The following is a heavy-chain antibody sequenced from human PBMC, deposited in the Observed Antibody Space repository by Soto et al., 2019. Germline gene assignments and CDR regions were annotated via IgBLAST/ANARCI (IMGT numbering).Heavy chain of an antibody. CDR1: GDTFSSYA. CDR3: ARGGRPYYYGSGSTPGMDV. V-gene: IGHV1-69*13. CDR2: IIPIFGTA. Sequence: GASVKVYCKASGDTFSSYAISWVRQAPGQGLEWMGGIIPIFGTANYAQKFQGRVTITADESTSTAYMELSSLRSEDTAVYYCARGGRPYYYGSGSTPGMDVWGQGTTVTVSS. J-gene: IGHJ6*02. D-gene: IGHD3-10*01.